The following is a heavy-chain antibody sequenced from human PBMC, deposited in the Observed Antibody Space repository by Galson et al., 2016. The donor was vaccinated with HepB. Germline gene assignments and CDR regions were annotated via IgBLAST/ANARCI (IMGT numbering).Heavy chain of an antibody. V-gene: IGHV3-7*03. D-gene: IGHD6-19*01. CDR1: GFTLSTYW. J-gene: IGHJ4*02. CDR3: VRGSGWLSDH. Sequence: SLRLSCAVSGFTLSTYWMTWVRQAPGKGLEWVAIIKQDGSEEIYADSVRGRFTISGDNAKNLQFLQMNSPRGEDTAVYYCVRGSGWLSDHWGQGILVTVSS. CDR2: IKQDGSEE.